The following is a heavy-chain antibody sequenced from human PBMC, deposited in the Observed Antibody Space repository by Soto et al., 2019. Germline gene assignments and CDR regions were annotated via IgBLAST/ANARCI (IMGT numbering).Heavy chain of an antibody. CDR1: GYTFTNFG. Sequence: QVQLVQSGAEVKKPGASVKVYCKASGYTFTNFGISWVRQSTGQGLEWMGWLSAYNGNTNYAQNCQGRVTLTTDTSTSTAYMELRSLRSDDTAVYYCARGGTPIDSWGQATLVTVSS. D-gene: IGHD3-16*01. V-gene: IGHV1-18*01. CDR3: ARGGTPIDS. CDR2: LSAYNGNT. J-gene: IGHJ4*02.